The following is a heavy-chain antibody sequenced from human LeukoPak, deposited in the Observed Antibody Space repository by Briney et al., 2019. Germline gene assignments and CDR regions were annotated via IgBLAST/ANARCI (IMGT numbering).Heavy chain of an antibody. CDR1: GVTFSSYV. J-gene: IGHJ3*02. Sequence: PGGSLRLSCEACGVTFSSYVMSWVRQAPGKGTEWVSGISGSGGGTYYADSVKGRFAIPRDNSKNTLYLQMNSLRAEDTAVYYCVQEGPRGLAFDIWGQGTKVTVSS. V-gene: IGHV3-23*01. CDR3: VQEGPRGLAFDI. CDR2: ISGSGGGT.